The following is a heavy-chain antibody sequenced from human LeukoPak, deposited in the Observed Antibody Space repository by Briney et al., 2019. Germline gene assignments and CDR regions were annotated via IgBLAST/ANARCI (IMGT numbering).Heavy chain of an antibody. CDR1: GGSISSYY. V-gene: IGHV4-59*01. CDR2: IYYSGST. CDR3: ARRLSFGGVIVS. D-gene: IGHD3-16*02. J-gene: IGHJ5*02. Sequence: SETLPLTCTVSGGSISSYYWSWIRQPPGKGLEWIGYIYYSGSTNYNPSLKSRVTISVDTSKNQFSLKLSSVTAADTAVYYCARRLSFGGVIVSWGQGTLVTVSS.